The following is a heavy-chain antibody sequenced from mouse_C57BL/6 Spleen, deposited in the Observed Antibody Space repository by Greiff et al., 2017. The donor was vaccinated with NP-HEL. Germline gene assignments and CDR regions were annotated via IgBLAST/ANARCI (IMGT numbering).Heavy chain of an antibody. D-gene: IGHD1-1*01. CDR2: ISYDGSN. CDR1: GYSITSGYY. CDR3: ARRDGSSYNAMDY. J-gene: IGHJ4*01. V-gene: IGHV3-6*01. Sequence: DVQLQESGPGLVKPSQSLSLTCSVTGYSITSGYYWNWILQFPGNKLEWMGYISYDGSNNYNPSLKNRISITRDTSKNQFFLKLNSVTTEDTATYYCARRDGSSYNAMDYWGQGTSVTVSS.